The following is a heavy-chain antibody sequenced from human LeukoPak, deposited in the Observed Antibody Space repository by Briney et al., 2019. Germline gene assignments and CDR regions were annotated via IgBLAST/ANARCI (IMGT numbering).Heavy chain of an antibody. Sequence: PSETLSLTCTVSGGSVSSGSYYWSWIRQPPGKGLEWIGYIYYSGSINYNPSLKSRVTISVDTSKNQFSLELSSVTAADTAVYYCARVGAAAGSLDYWGQGTLVTVSS. V-gene: IGHV4-61*01. CDR2: IYYSGSI. J-gene: IGHJ4*02. CDR1: GGSVSSGSYY. D-gene: IGHD6-13*01. CDR3: ARVGAAAGSLDY.